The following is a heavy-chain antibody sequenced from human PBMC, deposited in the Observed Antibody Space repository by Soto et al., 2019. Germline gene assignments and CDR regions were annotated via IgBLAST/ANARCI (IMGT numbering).Heavy chain of an antibody. CDR1: GFTVSSNY. D-gene: IGHD3-22*01. Sequence: EVQLVESGGGLIQPGGSLRLSCAASGFTVSSNYMSWVRQAPGKGLEWVSVIYSGGSTYYADSVKGRFTISRDNSKNTLYLQMNSLRAEDTAVYYCAAGRPDPMIVVASDAFDIWGQGTMVTVSS. CDR2: IYSGGST. J-gene: IGHJ3*02. V-gene: IGHV3-53*01. CDR3: AAGRPDPMIVVASDAFDI.